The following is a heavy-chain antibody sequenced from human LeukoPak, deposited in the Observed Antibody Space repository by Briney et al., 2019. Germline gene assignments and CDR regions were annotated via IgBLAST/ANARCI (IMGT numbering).Heavy chain of an antibody. D-gene: IGHD2-21*02. CDR3: ALAYCGGDCYPP. Sequence: ASVKVSGKASGYTFTGYYMHWVRQAPGQGLEWMGWINPNSGGTNYAQKFQGRVTMTRDTSISTAYMELSRLRSDDTAVYYCALAYCGGDCYPPWGQGTLVTVSS. CDR2: INPNSGGT. CDR1: GYTFTGYY. V-gene: IGHV1-2*02. J-gene: IGHJ5*02.